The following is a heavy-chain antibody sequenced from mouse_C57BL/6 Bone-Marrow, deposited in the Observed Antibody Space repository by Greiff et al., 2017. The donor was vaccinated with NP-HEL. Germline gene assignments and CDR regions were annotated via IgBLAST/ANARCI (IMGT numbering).Heavy chain of an antibody. CDR3: DRNASNSYAMGY. CDR2: IWTGGGT. V-gene: IGHV2-9-1*01. J-gene: IGHJ4*01. D-gene: IGHD2-5*01. CDR1: GFSFTSYA. Sequence: QVQLKESGPGLVAPSQCLSITCTVSGFSFTSYAISWVRQPPGKGLEWLGVIWTGGGTNYNAARKSRLSISKDNSKSQVLLKMNSLQTADTARYYCDRNASNSYAMGYWGQGTSVTVSS.